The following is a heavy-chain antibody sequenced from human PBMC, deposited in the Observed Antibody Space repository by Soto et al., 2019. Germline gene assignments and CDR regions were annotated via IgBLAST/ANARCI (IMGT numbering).Heavy chain of an antibody. CDR1: GFTFSNAW. D-gene: IGHD3-3*01. CDR3: LKMALRFVDWSYFDS. V-gene: IGHV3-15*05. J-gene: IGHJ4*02. Sequence: GGSLRLSCAASGFTFSNAWMSWVRQAPGKGLEWVGRIKSKTDGGTTDYAEPVKGRFTTSRDDSKNTLYLQMNSLRPEDTAIYYCLKMALRFVDWSYFDSWGLGTLVTVSS. CDR2: IKSKTDGGTT.